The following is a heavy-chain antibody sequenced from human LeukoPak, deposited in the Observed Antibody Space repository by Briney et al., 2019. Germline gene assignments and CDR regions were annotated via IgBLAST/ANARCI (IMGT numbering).Heavy chain of an antibody. V-gene: IGHV3-23*01. D-gene: IGHD6-13*01. Sequence: GGSLRLSCAASGFTFSSYAMSWVRQAPGKGLEWVSAISGSGGSTYYADSVKGRFTISRDNSKNTLYLQVNSLRAEDTAAYYCAKRVSSSWYGGDYWGQGTLVTVSS. J-gene: IGHJ4*02. CDR2: ISGSGGST. CDR1: GFTFSSYA. CDR3: AKRVSSSWYGGDY.